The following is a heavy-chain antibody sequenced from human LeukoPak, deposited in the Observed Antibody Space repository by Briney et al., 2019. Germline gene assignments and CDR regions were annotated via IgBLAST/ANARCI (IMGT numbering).Heavy chain of an antibody. CDR2: ISSSSSYT. Sequence: GGSLRLSCAASGFTFSDYYMSWIRQAPGKGLEWVSYISSSSSYTNYADSVKGRFTISRDNAKNSLYLQMNSLRAEDTAVYYCASPQDQTRRGAFDIWGQGTMVTVSS. V-gene: IGHV3-11*06. CDR1: GFTFSDYY. CDR3: ASPQDQTRRGAFDI. J-gene: IGHJ3*02.